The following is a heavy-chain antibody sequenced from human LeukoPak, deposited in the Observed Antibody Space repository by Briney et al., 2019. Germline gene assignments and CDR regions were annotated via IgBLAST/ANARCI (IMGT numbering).Heavy chain of an antibody. Sequence: PGGSLRLSCAASGFTFSSYAMSWVRQAPGKGLEWVSDISGSGGSTYYADYVKGRFTISRDNSKNTLYLQMNSLRAEDTAVYYCAKDRSCTNNICHGDFDYWGQGTLVTVSS. J-gene: IGHJ4*02. CDR2: ISGSGGST. V-gene: IGHV3-23*01. CDR3: AKDRSCTNNICHGDFDY. D-gene: IGHD2-8*01. CDR1: GFTFSSYA.